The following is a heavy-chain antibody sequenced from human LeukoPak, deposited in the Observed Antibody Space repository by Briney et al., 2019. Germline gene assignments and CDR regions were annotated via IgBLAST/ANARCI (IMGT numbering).Heavy chain of an antibody. V-gene: IGHV3-7*01. J-gene: IGHJ5*02. CDR1: GFTFTNYA. CDR3: ARVRGILGGWFDP. CDR2: IKQDGSEK. D-gene: IGHD1-26*01. Sequence: QPGRSLRLSCAASGFTFTNYAMHWVRQAPGKGLEWVANIKQDGSEKYYVDSVKGRFTISRDNAKNSLYLQMNSLRAEDTAVYYCARVRGILGGWFDPWGQGTLVTVSS.